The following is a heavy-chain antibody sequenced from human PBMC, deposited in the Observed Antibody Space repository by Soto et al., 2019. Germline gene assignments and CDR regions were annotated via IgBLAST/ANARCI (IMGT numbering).Heavy chain of an antibody. J-gene: IGHJ6*02. CDR1: GFPFSDYY. CDR2: ISSISTYA. V-gene: IGHV3-11*06. D-gene: IGHD4-4*01. CDR3: ARLADCSNNICSYGMDV. Sequence: PGGSLRLSCAASGFPFSDYYMSWVRQAPGKGLEWVSYISSISTYANYADSVKGRFTISRDNAKNSLDLQMNSLRDDDTALYYCARLADCSNNICSYGMDVWGQGTTVTVSS.